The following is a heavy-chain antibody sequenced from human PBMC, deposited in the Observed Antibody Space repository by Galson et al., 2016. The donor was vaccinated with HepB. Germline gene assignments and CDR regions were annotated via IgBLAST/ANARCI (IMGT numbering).Heavy chain of an antibody. J-gene: IGHJ5*02. V-gene: IGHV4-59*08. Sequence: LSLTCTVSGGSISSYYWTWIRQPPGKGLEWIGYIYYSGSTNYNPSLKSRVTISADTSKHQFSLKLCSATAADQAVYYCARRRNYYDRSGYYYDWFDPWGQGTLVTVSS. CDR1: GGSISSYY. CDR3: ARRRNYYDRSGYYYDWFDP. D-gene: IGHD3-22*01. CDR2: IYYSGST.